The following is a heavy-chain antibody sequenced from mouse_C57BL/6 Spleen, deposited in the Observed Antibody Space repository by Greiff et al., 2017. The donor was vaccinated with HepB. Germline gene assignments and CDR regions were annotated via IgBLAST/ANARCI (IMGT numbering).Heavy chain of an antibody. CDR1: GYTFTSYW. CDR2: IYPGSGST. J-gene: IGHJ2*01. Sequence: VQLQQSGAELVKPGASVKMSCKASGYTFTSYWITWVKQRPGQGLEWIGDIYPGSGSTNYNEKFKSKATLTVDTSSSTAYMQLSSLTSEDSAVYYCASWGDYDKLDYWGQGTTLTVSS. D-gene: IGHD2-4*01. V-gene: IGHV1-55*01. CDR3: ASWGDYDKLDY.